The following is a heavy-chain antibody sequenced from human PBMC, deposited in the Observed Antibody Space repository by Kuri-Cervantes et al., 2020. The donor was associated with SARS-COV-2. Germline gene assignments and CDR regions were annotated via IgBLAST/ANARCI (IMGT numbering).Heavy chain of an antibody. CDR1: GGSISSYY. CDR2: IYYSGST. CDR3: ARDRGSSGWPDFDY. V-gene: IGHV4-59*12. J-gene: IGHJ4*02. D-gene: IGHD6-19*01. Sequence: SETLSLTCTVSGGSISSYYWSWIRQPPGKGLEWIGYIYYSGSTNYNPSLKSRVTISVDTSKNQFSLQLNSVTPEDTAVYYCARDRGSSGWPDFDYWGQGTLVTVSS.